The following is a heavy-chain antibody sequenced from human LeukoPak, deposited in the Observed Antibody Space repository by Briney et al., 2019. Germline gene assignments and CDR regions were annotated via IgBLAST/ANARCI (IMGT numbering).Heavy chain of an antibody. V-gene: IGHV3-21*01. CDR2: ISSSSSYI. Sequence: TGGSLRLSCAASGFTFSRYSMNWVRQAPGKGLEWVSSISSSSSYIYYADSVKGRFTISRHNAKNSLYLQMNSLRAEDTAVYYGASIGLVAAAPNWFDPWGQGTLVTVSS. CDR3: ASIGLVAAAPNWFDP. CDR1: GFTFSRYS. J-gene: IGHJ5*02. D-gene: IGHD6-13*01.